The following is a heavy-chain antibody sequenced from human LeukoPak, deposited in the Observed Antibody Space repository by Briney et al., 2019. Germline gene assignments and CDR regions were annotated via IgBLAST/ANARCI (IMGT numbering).Heavy chain of an antibody. CDR3: ARDQSYDYGDYRLNWFDP. Sequence: GGSLRLSCAASGFTFSSYAMHWVRQAPGKGLEYVSAISSNGGSTYYANSVKGRFTISRDNSKNTLYLQMGSLRAEDMAVYYCARDQSYDYGDYRLNWFDPWGQGTLVTVSS. CDR1: GFTFSSYA. CDR2: ISSNGGST. D-gene: IGHD4-17*01. J-gene: IGHJ5*02. V-gene: IGHV3-64*01.